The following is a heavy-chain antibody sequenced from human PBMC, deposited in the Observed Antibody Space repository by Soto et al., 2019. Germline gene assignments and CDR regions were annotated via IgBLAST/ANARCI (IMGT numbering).Heavy chain of an antibody. V-gene: IGHV1-2*02. CDR1: GYTVSGFY. J-gene: IGHJ4*02. D-gene: IGHD6-19*01. Sequence: SVEVTCQASGYTVSGFYMHWVRQAPGQGLEWMGWINPNSGGTKSAEKFQGRVTMTRDTSISTAYMELSRLTSDDTAVYYCASAAVTGTAGLDFWGQGTQVPVSS. CDR3: ASAAVTGTAGLDF. CDR2: INPNSGGT.